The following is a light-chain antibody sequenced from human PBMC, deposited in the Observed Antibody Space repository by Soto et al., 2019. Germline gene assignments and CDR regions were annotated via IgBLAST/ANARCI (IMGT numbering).Light chain of an antibody. J-gene: IGKJ4*01. CDR3: QQYNKWPRT. CDR2: GTY. CDR1: ERLTTN. V-gene: IGKV3D-15*01. Sequence: EIVMTQSPSTLSVSPVEGVTLSCRASERLTTNLAWYQQSPGQAPRLLIYGTYTRATGIPTRFSGSGTGTEFTLTISSLESEDFAVYYCQQYNKWPRTFGGGTKVDI.